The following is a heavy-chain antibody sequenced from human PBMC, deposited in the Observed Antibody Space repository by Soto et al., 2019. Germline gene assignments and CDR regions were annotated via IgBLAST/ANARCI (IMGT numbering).Heavy chain of an antibody. CDR2: INHSGST. Sequence: PSETLSLTCAVYGGSFSGYYWSWIRQPPGKGLEWIGEINHSGSTNYNPSLKSRVTISVDTSKNQFSLKLSSVTAADTAVYYCARGFNVVVPAGSYGMDVWGQGTTVTVSS. CDR1: GGSFSGYY. D-gene: IGHD2-2*01. CDR3: ARGFNVVVPAGSYGMDV. V-gene: IGHV4-34*01. J-gene: IGHJ6*02.